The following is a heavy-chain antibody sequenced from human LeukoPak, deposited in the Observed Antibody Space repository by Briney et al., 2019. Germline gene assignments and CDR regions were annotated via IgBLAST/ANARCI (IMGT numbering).Heavy chain of an antibody. CDR3: ARDVGIAAAGDWFDP. Sequence: ASVKVSCEASGYTFTGYYMHWVRQAPGQGLEWMGWINPNSGGTNYAQKFQGRVTMTRDTSISTAYMELSRLRSDDTAVYYCARDVGIAAAGDWFDPWGQGTLVTVSS. CDR2: INPNSGGT. J-gene: IGHJ5*02. D-gene: IGHD6-13*01. V-gene: IGHV1-2*02. CDR1: GYTFTGYY.